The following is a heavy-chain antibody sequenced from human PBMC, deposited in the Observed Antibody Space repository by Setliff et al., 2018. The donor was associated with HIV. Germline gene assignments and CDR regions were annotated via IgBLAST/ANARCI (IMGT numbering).Heavy chain of an antibody. D-gene: IGHD3-22*01. J-gene: IGHJ1*01. CDR2: INPSGGST. Sequence: ASVKVSCKASGDIFTSHYMHWVRQAPGQGPEWMGVINPSGGSTIYAQKFQGRVTMTRDTSTSTVYMQLSTLRSEDTAVYYCARERLGRSGFEYPQHWGQGTLVTVSS. V-gene: IGHV1-46*01. CDR1: GDIFTSHY. CDR3: ARERLGRSGFEYPQH.